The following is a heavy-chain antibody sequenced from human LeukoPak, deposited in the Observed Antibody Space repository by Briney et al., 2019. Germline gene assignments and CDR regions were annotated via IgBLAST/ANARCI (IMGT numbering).Heavy chain of an antibody. D-gene: IGHD3-10*01. J-gene: IGHJ6*02. Sequence: PGGSLRLSCAASGFTVSSNYMSWVRQAPGKGLEWVSVIYSGGSTYYADSVKGRFTISRDNSKNTLYLQMNSLRAEDTAVYYCARGGRITMVRGVIAPDYYYGMDVWGQGTTVTVSS. CDR2: IYSGGST. CDR3: ARGGRITMVRGVIAPDYYYGMDV. V-gene: IGHV3-53*01. CDR1: GFTVSSNY.